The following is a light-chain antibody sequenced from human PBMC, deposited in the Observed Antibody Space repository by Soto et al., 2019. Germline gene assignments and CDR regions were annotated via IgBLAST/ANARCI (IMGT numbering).Light chain of an antibody. CDR1: SSDVGAYKY. V-gene: IGLV2-11*01. J-gene: IGLJ3*02. CDR3: SSYAGMYNLWV. CDR2: NVN. Sequence: QSALTQPPSVSGSPGQSVTISCSGTSSDVGAYKYVSWYQQHPGKAPKVVIYNVNQRPSGVPDRFSGSKSGNTASLTISGLQAEDEADYHCSSYAGMYNLWVFGGGTKLTVL.